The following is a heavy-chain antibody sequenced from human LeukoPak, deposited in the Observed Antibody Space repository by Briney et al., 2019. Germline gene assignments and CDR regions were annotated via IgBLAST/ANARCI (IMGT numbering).Heavy chain of an antibody. CDR1: GFTFSSYA. Sequence: PGGSLRLSCAASGFTFSSYAMHWVRQAPGKGLEWVAVISSDGSHKFYGDPVKGRFTISRDNSKNTLYLQMDCLRAEDTALYYCAKDGGAAVAGTIDFWGQGTLVTVSS. CDR2: ISSDGSHK. D-gene: IGHD6-19*01. V-gene: IGHV3-30*18. CDR3: AKDGGAAVAGTIDF. J-gene: IGHJ4*02.